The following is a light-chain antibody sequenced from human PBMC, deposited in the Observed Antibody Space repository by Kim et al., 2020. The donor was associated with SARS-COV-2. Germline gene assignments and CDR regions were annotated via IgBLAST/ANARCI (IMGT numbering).Light chain of an antibody. J-gene: IGKJ4*01. CDR1: QSVNTY. V-gene: IGKV3-11*01. CDR3: QQRHNWLT. Sequence: SLSPGERATLSCRAGQSVNTYLAWYRQKPGQAPNLLIFDASNRATGIPARFSGSGSGTDFTLTISSLEPEDFAVYYCQQRHNWLTFGGGTKVDIK. CDR2: DAS.